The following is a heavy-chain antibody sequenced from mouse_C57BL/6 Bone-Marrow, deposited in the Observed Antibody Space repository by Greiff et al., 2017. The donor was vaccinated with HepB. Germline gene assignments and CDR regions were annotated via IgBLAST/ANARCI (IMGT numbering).Heavy chain of an antibody. J-gene: IGHJ3*01. D-gene: IGHD2-3*01. Sequence: EVKLMESGGDLVKPGGSLKLSCAASGFTFSSYGMSWIRQTPDKRLEWVATISSGGSYTYYPDSVKGRFTISRDNAKNTLYLQMSSLKSEDTAMYYCARRGGYYVAWFAYWGQGTLVTVSA. CDR1: GFTFSSYG. CDR2: ISSGGSYT. V-gene: IGHV5-6*02. CDR3: ARRGGYYVAWFAY.